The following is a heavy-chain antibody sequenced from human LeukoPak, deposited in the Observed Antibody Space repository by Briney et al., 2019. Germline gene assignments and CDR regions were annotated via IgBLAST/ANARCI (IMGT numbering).Heavy chain of an antibody. D-gene: IGHD3-22*01. V-gene: IGHV3-48*03. CDR3: ARDLTGDSSHDY. J-gene: IGHJ4*02. CDR2: ISSDASAI. CDR1: GFTFSNYD. Sequence: TGGSLRLPCAASGFTFSNYDMNWVRQAPGKGLEWVSYISSDASAIYYADSVKGRFTISRDNAKNSLYLQMNSLRAEDTAVYYCARDLTGDSSHDYWGQGTLVTVSS.